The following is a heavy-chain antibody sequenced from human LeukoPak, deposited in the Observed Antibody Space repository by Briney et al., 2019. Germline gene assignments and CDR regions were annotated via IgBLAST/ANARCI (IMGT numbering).Heavy chain of an antibody. CDR1: GFTFSSYG. J-gene: IGHJ5*02. Sequence: GGSLRLSCAASGFTFSSYGMHWVRQAPGKGLDWVAFIHHDGSNKYYADSVRGRFTISRDNSKNTLYLQINSLRAEDTAVYYCAKGRSSWYVGNWFDPWGQGTLVTVSS. V-gene: IGHV3-30*02. D-gene: IGHD6-13*01. CDR2: IHHDGSNK. CDR3: AKGRSSWYVGNWFDP.